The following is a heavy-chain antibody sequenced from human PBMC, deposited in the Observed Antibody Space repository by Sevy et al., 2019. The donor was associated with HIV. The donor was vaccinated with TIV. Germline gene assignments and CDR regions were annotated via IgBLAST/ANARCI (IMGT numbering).Heavy chain of an antibody. V-gene: IGHV3-49*03. CDR3: SRALATAVTPEYYFDY. Sequence: GGSLKISCTASGFTFDDYAMSWFRQAPGKGLEWVAFITRNSYEAYGGTREYAASVKGRFTISRDDSKSIAYLQMNSLKTEDTAMYYCSRALATAVTPEYYFDYWGQGTLVTVSS. CDR1: GFTFDDYA. CDR2: ITRNSYEAYGGTR. D-gene: IGHD2-15*01. J-gene: IGHJ4*02.